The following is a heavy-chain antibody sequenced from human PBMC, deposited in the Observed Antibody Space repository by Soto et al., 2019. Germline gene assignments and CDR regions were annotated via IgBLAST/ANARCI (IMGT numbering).Heavy chain of an antibody. CDR1: GFTFRSHW. CDR3: ARMFYYECSVDRHFDS. D-gene: IGHD3-22*01. CDR2: INSDGSRI. J-gene: IGHJ4*02. Sequence: EVQLVESGGDFVQPGGSLILSCVASGFTFRSHWMHWVRQAPGKGLVWVSRINSDGSRISYADSVKGRFTISRDNAKNTLYLQMNSLRVEDTAVYYCARMFYYECSVDRHFDSWGQGTQVTVSS. V-gene: IGHV3-74*01.